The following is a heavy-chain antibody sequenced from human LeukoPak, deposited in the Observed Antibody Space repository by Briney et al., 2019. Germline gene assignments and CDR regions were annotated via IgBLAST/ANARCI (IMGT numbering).Heavy chain of an antibody. J-gene: IGHJ4*02. V-gene: IGHV3-20*04. CDR2: INWNGGST. Sequence: GGSLRLSCAASGLTFDDHGMSWVRQAPGKALEWVSGINWNGGSTGYADSVKGRLTISRDNAKNSLYLQMNSLRAEDTALYYCAGGDRSGWYFDYWGQGTPVTVSS. CDR3: AGGDRSGWYFDY. D-gene: IGHD6-19*01. CDR1: GLTFDDHG.